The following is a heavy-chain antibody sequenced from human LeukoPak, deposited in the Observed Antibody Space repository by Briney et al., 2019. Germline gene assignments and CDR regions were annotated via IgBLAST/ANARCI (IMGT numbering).Heavy chain of an antibody. D-gene: IGHD5-24*01. CDR1: GFTFSEYY. J-gene: IGHJ4*02. V-gene: IGHV3-11*01. Sequence: GGSLRLSCAASGFTFSEYYMTWIRQAPGKGLEWVSHISADSDKIYYADSVKGRFTISRDNTKNSVSLQMNSLRAEDTAVYYCARKFDRDGAYWGRGTLVIVSS. CDR2: ISADSDKI. CDR3: ARKFDRDGAY.